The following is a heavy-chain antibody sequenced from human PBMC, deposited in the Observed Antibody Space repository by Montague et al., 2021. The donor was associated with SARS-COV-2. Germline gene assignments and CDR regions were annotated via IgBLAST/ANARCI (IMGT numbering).Heavy chain of an antibody. CDR3: ARTSASSDY. V-gene: IGHV6-1*01. Sequence: CAISGDSVSRNGVGCNWIRQTPSRDLEWLGRRYYMPKKYNDYAVSVKSRITINPDTSKNQISLQLNSVTPEDTAVYYCARTSASSDYWGQGTLVTVSS. CDR1: GDSVSRNGVG. CDR2: RYYMPKKYN. D-gene: IGHD1-26*01. J-gene: IGHJ4*02.